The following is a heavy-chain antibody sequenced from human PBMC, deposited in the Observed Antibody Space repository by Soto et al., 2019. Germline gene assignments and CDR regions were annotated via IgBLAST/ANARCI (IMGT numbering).Heavy chain of an antibody. CDR2: IYYSGST. CDR1: GGSISSSSYY. D-gene: IGHD1-26*01. V-gene: IGHV4-39*01. Sequence: SETLSLTCTVSGGSISSSSYYWGWIRQPPGKGLEWIGSIYYSGSTYYNPSLESRVTISVDTSKNQFSLKLSSVTAADTAVYYCARRFDSDSPTTDTWELPYWYFDLWGRGTLVTVSS. J-gene: IGHJ2*01. CDR3: ARRFDSDSPTTDTWELPYWYFDL.